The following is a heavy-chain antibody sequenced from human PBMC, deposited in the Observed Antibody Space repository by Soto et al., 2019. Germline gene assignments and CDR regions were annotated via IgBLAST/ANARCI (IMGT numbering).Heavy chain of an antibody. CDR2: INPSGGST. J-gene: IGHJ6*02. V-gene: IGHV1-46*01. CDR1: GYTFITYY. Sequence: GASVKVSCKASGYTFITYYMHWVRQAPGQGLEWMGIINPSGGSTRYAQKCQGRVTMTRDTSTSTVYMELSSLSPEDTAMYFCAKDRGRGGSYYVYYYGMDVWG. D-gene: IGHD1-26*01. CDR3: AKDRGRGGSYYVYYYGMDV.